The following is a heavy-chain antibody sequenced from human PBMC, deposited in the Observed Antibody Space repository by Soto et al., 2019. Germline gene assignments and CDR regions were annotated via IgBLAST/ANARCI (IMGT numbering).Heavy chain of an antibody. CDR1: GGSFGKSA. V-gene: IGHV1-69*13. CDR3: ATGVIWIGYFTVDS. CDR2: FIPVYRTL. D-gene: IGHD3-3*01. Sequence: SVKVSCKASGGSFGKSAINWVRQTPGQGLEWLGGFIPVYRTLNYAQKFQSRVTITADESTGTAYMTLSSLASDDTAVYYCATGVIWIGYFTVDSWGQGTRVTVSS. J-gene: IGHJ4*02.